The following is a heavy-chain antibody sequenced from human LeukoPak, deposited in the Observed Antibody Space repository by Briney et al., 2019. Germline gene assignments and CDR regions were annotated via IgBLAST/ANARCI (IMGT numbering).Heavy chain of an antibody. CDR1: GYTFTGCY. Sequence: ASVKVSCKASGYTFTGCYMHWVRQAPGQGLEWVGWINPNSGGTNYAQKFQGRVTMTRDTSISTAYMELSRLRSDDTAVYYCASETSTVPAMFNWGQGTLVTVSS. J-gene: IGHJ4*02. CDR2: INPNSGGT. D-gene: IGHD3-10*02. V-gene: IGHV1-2*02. CDR3: ASETSTVPAMFN.